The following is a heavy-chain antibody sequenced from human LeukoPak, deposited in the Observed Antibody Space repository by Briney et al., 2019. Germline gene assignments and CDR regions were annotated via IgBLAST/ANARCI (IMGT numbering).Heavy chain of an antibody. CDR2: TFYRSKWYN. V-gene: IGHV6-1*01. Sequence: SQTLSLTCAISGDSVSSNSAAWNWIRQSPSRGLEWLGRTFYRSKWYNDYAVSVKSRITINPDTSKNQVSLQLNSVTPEDTAVYYCASRPIFGVVAKAFDIWGQGTMVTVSS. D-gene: IGHD3-3*01. CDR1: GDSVSSNSAA. CDR3: ASRPIFGVVAKAFDI. J-gene: IGHJ3*02.